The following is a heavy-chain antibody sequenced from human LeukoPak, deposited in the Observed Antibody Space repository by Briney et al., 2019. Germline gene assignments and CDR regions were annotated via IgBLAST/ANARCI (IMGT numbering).Heavy chain of an antibody. Sequence: PSETLSLTCTVSGGSISSGSYYWSWIRQPPGKGLEWIGYIYYSGSTNYNPSLKSRVTISVDTSKNQFSLKLSSVTAADTAVYYCARVATGVLSVDWFDPWGQGTLVTVSS. CDR3: ARVATGVLSVDWFDP. J-gene: IGHJ5*02. D-gene: IGHD2-8*01. CDR1: GGSISSGSYY. V-gene: IGHV4-61*01. CDR2: IYYSGST.